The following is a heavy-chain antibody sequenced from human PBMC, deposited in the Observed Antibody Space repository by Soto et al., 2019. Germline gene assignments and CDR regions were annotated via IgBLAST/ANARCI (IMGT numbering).Heavy chain of an antibody. CDR1: GGTFSTYA. CDR3: ASGIQLWLRRINNGYSG. Sequence: QVQLVQSGAEVKKPESSVKVSCKAPGGTFSTYAISWVRQAPGQGLEWMGGIIPMFGTANYAQRFQDRVTITAEESTITVYMELSSLRSEDTAVYFCASGIQLWLRRINNGYSGWGQGTLVTVSS. J-gene: IGHJ4*02. V-gene: IGHV1-69*12. CDR2: IIPMFGTA. D-gene: IGHD5-18*01.